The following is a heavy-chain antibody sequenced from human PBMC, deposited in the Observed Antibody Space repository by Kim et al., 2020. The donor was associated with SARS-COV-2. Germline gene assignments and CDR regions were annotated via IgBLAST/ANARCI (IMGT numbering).Heavy chain of an antibody. D-gene: IGHD2-15*01. V-gene: IGHV4-39*01. CDR3: ARHIGIWGFDY. CDR2: IYYSGST. J-gene: IGHJ4*02. Sequence: SETLSLTCTVSGGSISSSSYYWGWIRQPPGKGLEWIGSIYYSGSTYYNPSLKSRVTISVDTSKNQFSLKLSSVTAADTAVYYCARHIGIWGFDYWGQGTLVTVSS. CDR1: GGSISSSSYY.